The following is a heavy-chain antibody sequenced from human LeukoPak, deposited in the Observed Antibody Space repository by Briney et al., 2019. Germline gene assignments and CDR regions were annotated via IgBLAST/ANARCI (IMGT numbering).Heavy chain of an antibody. D-gene: IGHD6-13*01. CDR3: ARHARYSSREGSHYFDY. Sequence: SETLSLTCTVSGGSISSSSYYWGWIRQPPGKGLEWIGSIYYSGSTYYNPSLKSRVTISVDTSKNQFSLKLSSVTAADTAVYYCARHARYSSREGSHYFDYWGQGTLVTVSS. J-gene: IGHJ4*02. V-gene: IGHV4-39*01. CDR2: IYYSGST. CDR1: GGSISSSSYY.